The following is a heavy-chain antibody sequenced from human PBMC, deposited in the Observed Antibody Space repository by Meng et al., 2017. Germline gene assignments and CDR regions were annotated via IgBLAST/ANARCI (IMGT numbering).Heavy chain of an antibody. V-gene: IGHV3-30*01. CDR1: GGTFSSYA. CDR2: ISYDGSNK. J-gene: IGHJ4*02. Sequence: QVQLVQSGAEVKKPGSSVKVSCKASGGTFSSYAMHWVRQAPGKGLEWVAVISYDGSNKYYADSVKGRFTISRDNSKNTLYLQMNSLRAEDTAVYYCAHFDYWGQGTLVTVSS. CDR3: AHFDY.